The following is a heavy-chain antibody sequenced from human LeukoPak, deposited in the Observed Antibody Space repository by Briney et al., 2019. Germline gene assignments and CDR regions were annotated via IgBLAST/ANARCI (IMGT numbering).Heavy chain of an antibody. Sequence: ASVKVSCKASGYTFTSYHMHWVRQAPGQGLEWMGIINPSGGSTSYAQKFQGRVSMTRDTSTSTVYMELSSLRPEDTAVYYCARDVGVAVYYMDVWGKGTTVTVSS. CDR1: GYTFTSYH. J-gene: IGHJ6*03. D-gene: IGHD2-15*01. CDR2: INPSGGST. V-gene: IGHV1-46*01. CDR3: ARDVGVAVYYMDV.